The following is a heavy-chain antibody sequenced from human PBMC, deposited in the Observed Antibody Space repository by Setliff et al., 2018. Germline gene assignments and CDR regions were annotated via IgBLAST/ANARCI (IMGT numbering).Heavy chain of an antibody. CDR1: GGSISSYY. CDR3: ARGIAARPDYYYYYYMDV. D-gene: IGHD6-6*01. CDR2: IYTSGST. V-gene: IGHV4-4*08. J-gene: IGHJ6*03. Sequence: SETLSLTCTVSGGSISSYYWSWIRQPPGKGLEWIGYIYTSGSTNCNPSLKSRVTISVDTSKNQFSLKLSSVTAADTAVYYCARGIAARPDYYYYYYMDVWGKGTTVTVSS.